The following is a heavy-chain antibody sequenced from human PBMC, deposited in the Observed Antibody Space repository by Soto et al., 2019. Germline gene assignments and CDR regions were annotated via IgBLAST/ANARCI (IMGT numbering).Heavy chain of an antibody. D-gene: IGHD4-17*01. V-gene: IGHV1-2*02. CDR2: INPNSGDT. J-gene: IGHJ5*02. CDR3: AADYGGINWFDP. Sequence: VASVKVSCKASGYTFTGYYMHWVRQAPGQGLEWMGWINPNSGDTNYAQKFQGRVTMTRDTSISTAYMELSRLTSDDTAVYYCAADYGGINWFDPWGQGTLVTVSS. CDR1: GYTFTGYY.